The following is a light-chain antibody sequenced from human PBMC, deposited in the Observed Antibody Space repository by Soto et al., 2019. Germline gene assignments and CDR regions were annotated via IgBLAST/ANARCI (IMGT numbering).Light chain of an antibody. CDR3: QQHDILPIT. Sequence: DIVLTQSPATLSLSPVERATLSCRASQSVSSYLAWYQQKPGQAPRLLISGASRRATGIPDRFSGAGSGTDFTHTISRLEPEDFALYYCQQHDILPITFGQGTRLEIK. J-gene: IGKJ5*01. CDR2: GAS. CDR1: QSVSSY. V-gene: IGKV3-20*01.